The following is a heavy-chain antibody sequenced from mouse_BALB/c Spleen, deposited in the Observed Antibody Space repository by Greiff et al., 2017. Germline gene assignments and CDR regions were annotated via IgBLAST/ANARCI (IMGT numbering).Heavy chain of an antibody. V-gene: IGHV1-9*01. CDR2: ILPGSGST. CDR3: AREGYHYYGYGY. Sequence: QVQLKESGAELMKPGASVKISCKATGYTFSSYWIEWVKQRPGHGLEWIGEILPGSGSTNYNEKFKGKATFTADTSSNTAYMQLSSLTSEDSAVYYCAREGYHYYGYGYWGQGTTLTVSS. CDR1: GYTFSSYW. D-gene: IGHD1-2*01. J-gene: IGHJ2*01.